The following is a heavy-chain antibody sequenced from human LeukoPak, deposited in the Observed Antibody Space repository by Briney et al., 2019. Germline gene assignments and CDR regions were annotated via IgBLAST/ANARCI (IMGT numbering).Heavy chain of an antibody. CDR2: MNPNSGNT. D-gene: IGHD3-10*01. Sequence: ASVKVSCKASGYTFTSYDINWVRQAAGQGLEWMGWMNPNSGNTGYAQKFQGRVTITRNTSISTAYMELSSLRSEDTAVYYCARAPRITMVRGVIYWFDPWGQGTLVTVSS. J-gene: IGHJ5*02. CDR1: GYTFTSYD. V-gene: IGHV1-8*03. CDR3: ARAPRITMVRGVIYWFDP.